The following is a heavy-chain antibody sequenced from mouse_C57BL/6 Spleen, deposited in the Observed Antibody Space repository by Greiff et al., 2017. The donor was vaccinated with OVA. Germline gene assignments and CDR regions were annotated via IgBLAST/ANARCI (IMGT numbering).Heavy chain of an antibody. V-gene: IGHV5-9-1*02. CDR2: ISSGGDYI. J-gene: IGHJ2*01. CDR1: GFTFSSYA. CDR3: TGGNDFDY. D-gene: IGHD2-1*01. Sequence: EVLLVESGEGLVKPGGSLKLSCAASGFTFSSYAMSWVRQTPEQRLEWVAYISSGGDYIYYADTVKGGFTIARDNARNTLYLQMSSLKSEDTTMYYCTGGNDFDYWGQGTTLTVSS.